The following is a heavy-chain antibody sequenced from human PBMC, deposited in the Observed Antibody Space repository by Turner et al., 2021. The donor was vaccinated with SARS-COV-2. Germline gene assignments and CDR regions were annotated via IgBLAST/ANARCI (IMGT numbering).Heavy chain of an antibody. V-gene: IGHV3-7*04. J-gene: IGHJ4*02. Sequence: EVQLVESGGGLVQAGGSLRLSCASSGFTFSAYWMTWVRQAPGKGLEWVANIRQDGIEKNYVDSVKGRFTISRDNAKNSVFLQMNSLRDEDTALYYCARGTVAAHWGQGTQVTVSS. CDR1: GFTFSAYW. D-gene: IGHD6-19*01. CDR3: ARGTVAAH. CDR2: IRQDGIEK.